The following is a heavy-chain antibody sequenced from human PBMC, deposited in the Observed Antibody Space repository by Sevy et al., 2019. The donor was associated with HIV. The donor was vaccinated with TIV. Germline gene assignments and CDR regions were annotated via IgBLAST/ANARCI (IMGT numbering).Heavy chain of an antibody. CDR2: IYYTGST. CDR3: AKASWELPTIGYFDY. Sequence: SETLSLTCTVFGGSISAYYWSWIRQSPEKGLQYIGYIYYTGSTNYNPSLKSRVTISVDTSKNQFSLRLTSVTAADTAVYYCAKASWELPTIGYFDYWGQGTLVTVSS. CDR1: GGSISAYY. J-gene: IGHJ4*02. D-gene: IGHD1-26*01. V-gene: IGHV4-59*01.